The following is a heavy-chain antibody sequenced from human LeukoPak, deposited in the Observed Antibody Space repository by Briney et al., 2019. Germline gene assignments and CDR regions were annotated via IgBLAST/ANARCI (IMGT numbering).Heavy chain of an antibody. D-gene: IGHD2-2*01. V-gene: IGHV1-8*01. Sequence: VASVNVSCKASGYTFTSYDINWVRQATGQGLEWMGCMNPYSGNTGYEQKLQGRVTMTRNTSISTAYMELSSLRSEDTAVYYCASTVVVPAAMPNDAFDIWGQGTMVTVSS. CDR1: GYTFTSYD. CDR3: ASTVVVPAAMPNDAFDI. J-gene: IGHJ3*02. CDR2: MNPYSGNT.